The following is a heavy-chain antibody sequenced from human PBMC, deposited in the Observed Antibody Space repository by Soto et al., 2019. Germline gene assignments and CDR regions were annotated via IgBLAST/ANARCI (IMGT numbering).Heavy chain of an antibody. V-gene: IGHV3-33*01. CDR3: ARDLAIFGVVRGTFDY. J-gene: IGHJ4*02. Sequence: PGGSLRLSCAASGFTFSSYGMHWVRQAPGKGLEWVAVIWYDGSNKYYADSVKGRFTISRDNSKNTLYLQMNSLRAEDTAVYYCARDLAIFGVVRGTFDYWGQGTLVTVSS. CDR2: IWYDGSNK. CDR1: GFTFSSYG. D-gene: IGHD3-3*01.